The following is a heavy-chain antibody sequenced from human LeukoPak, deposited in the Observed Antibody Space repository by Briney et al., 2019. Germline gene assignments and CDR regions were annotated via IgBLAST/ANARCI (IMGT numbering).Heavy chain of an antibody. CDR3: AKDDSSGYYGVIQYYFDY. Sequence: GGSLRLSCAASGFTFSSYAMSWVRQAPGKGLEWVSAISGSGGSTYYADSVKGRFTISRDNSKNTLYLQMNSLRAEDTAVYYCAKDDSSGYYGVIQYYFDYWGRGTLVTVSS. D-gene: IGHD3-22*01. CDR2: ISGSGGST. V-gene: IGHV3-23*01. CDR1: GFTFSSYA. J-gene: IGHJ4*02.